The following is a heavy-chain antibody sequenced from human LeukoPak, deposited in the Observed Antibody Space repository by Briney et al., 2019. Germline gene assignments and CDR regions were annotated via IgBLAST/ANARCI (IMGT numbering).Heavy chain of an antibody. CDR3: AKGRPHRGWASSWAHRKTGAFDI. Sequence: GGSLRLSCAASGFTFSSYAMTWVRQAPGKGLEWVSGISGSGGSTNYADSVKGRFTISRDNSKDTLYLQMNSLRAGDTAVYYCAKGRPHRGWASSWAHRKTGAFDIWGQGTMVTVSS. J-gene: IGHJ3*02. CDR1: GFTFSSYA. V-gene: IGHV3-23*01. D-gene: IGHD6-13*01. CDR2: ISGSGGST.